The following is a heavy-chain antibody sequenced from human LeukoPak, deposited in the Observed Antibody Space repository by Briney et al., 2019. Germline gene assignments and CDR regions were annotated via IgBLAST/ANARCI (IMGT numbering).Heavy chain of an antibody. J-gene: IGHJ4*02. D-gene: IGHD2-15*01. CDR2: ITSDDTI. V-gene: IGHV3-69-1*01. CDR3: ARAGRGAFDY. CDR1: GFTFSDSY. Sequence: GGSLRLSCAASGFTFSDSYINWIRQPPGKGLEWVSYITSDDTIYYADSVKGRFTISRDNAKNSLYLQMNSLRAEDTAVYYCARAGRGAFDYWGQGTLVTVSS.